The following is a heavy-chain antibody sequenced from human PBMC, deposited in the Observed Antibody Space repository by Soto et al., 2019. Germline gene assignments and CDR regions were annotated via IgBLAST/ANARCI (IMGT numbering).Heavy chain of an antibody. CDR1: GYTFTSYA. Sequence: ASVKVSCKASGYTFTSYAMHWVRQAPGQRLEWMGWINAGNGNTKYSQKFQGRDTITRDTSASTAYMELSSLRSEDTAVYYCARGPNPYYCDYWGQGTLVTVSS. J-gene: IGHJ4*02. CDR2: INAGNGNT. V-gene: IGHV1-3*01. CDR3: ARGPNPYYCDY.